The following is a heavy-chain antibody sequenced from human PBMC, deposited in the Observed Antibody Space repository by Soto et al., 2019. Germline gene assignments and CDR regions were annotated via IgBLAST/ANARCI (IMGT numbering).Heavy chain of an antibody. V-gene: IGHV4-34*01. J-gene: IGHJ4*02. D-gene: IGHD3-16*01. CDR3: ARVSRPIDLRNIIITFGGGRPARQIDY. CDR2: INHSGST. Sequence: SETLSLTCAVYGGSFSGYYWSWIRQPPGKGLERIGEINHSGSTNYNPYHKSRVTISVDTSKNQFSLKLSSVTAADTAVYYCARVSRPIDLRNIIITFGGGRPARQIDYWGQGTLVTVSS. CDR1: GGSFSGYY.